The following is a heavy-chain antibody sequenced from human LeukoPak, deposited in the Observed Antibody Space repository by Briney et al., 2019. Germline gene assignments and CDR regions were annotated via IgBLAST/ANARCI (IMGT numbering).Heavy chain of an antibody. CDR1: RWGFTSYW. J-gene: IGHJ5*02. Sequence: GAELRTSFKGVRWGFTSYWIRWGRRKPGKGGGGRGRIDPSGWYTNYSPSFKGHVTISVDKSISTTYLHSSSLKSSDTAMSYCARHSGFGELGRLSWFDPWGQGTLVTVSS. CDR2: IDPSGWYT. D-gene: IGHD3-10*01. V-gene: IGHV5-10-1*01. CDR3: ARHSGFGELGRLSWFDP.